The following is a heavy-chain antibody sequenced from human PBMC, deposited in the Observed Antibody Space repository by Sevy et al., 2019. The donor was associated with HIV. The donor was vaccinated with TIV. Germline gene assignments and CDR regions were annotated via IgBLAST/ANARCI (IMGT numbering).Heavy chain of an antibody. CDR1: GFTFSNYG. J-gene: IGHJ4*02. CDR2: IWNDGSNK. Sequence: GGSLRLSYAASGFTFSNYGMRWVRQAPGKGLEWVAVIWNDGSNKYYADSVKGRFTISRDNSKNTLYLQMNSLRVEDTAVYFCARGGDFNDRSAKRDFDYWGQGTLVTVSS. V-gene: IGHV3-33*01. CDR3: ARGGDFNDRSAKRDFDY. D-gene: IGHD3-22*01.